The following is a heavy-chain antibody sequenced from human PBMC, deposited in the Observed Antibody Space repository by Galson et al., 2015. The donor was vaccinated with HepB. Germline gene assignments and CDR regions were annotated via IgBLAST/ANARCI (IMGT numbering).Heavy chain of an antibody. J-gene: IGHJ3*02. V-gene: IGHV1-18*04. D-gene: IGHD2-15*01. CDR3: ARDRNDYCSGGSCYYDAFDI. CDR2: ISAYNGNT. Sequence: SVKVSCKASGYTFTSYGISWVRQAPGQGLEWMGWISAYNGNTNYAQKLQGRVTMTTDTSTSTAYMELRSLRSDDTAVYYCARDRNDYCSGGSCYYDAFDIWGQGTMVTVSS. CDR1: GYTFTSYG.